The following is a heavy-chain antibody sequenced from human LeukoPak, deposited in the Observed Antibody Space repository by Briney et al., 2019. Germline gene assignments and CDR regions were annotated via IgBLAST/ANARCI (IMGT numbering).Heavy chain of an antibody. D-gene: IGHD1-14*01. CDR3: ARYRNEALFAFDI. V-gene: IGHV4-59*01. CDR2: IYYSGNT. J-gene: IGHJ3*02. Sequence: SETLSLTCTVSGDSISNYYWSWLRQPPGKGLEWIGYIYYSGNTYYNPSLKSGVTISVETSKNQFSLRLNSVTAADTAVYYCARYRNEALFAFDIWGQGTMVTVSS. CDR1: GDSISNYY.